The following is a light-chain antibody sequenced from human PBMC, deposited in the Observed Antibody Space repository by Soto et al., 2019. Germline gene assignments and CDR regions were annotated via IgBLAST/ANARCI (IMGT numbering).Light chain of an antibody. Sequence: QSVLTQPPSVSGAPGQRVTISCTGSSSNIGAGYDVHWYQRLPGTAPKLLIYGNSNRPSGVPDRFSGSKSGTSASLAITGLQAEDEADYYCQSYDSSLSALYVFGPGTKLTVL. V-gene: IGLV1-40*01. CDR3: QSYDSSLSALYV. CDR2: GNS. CDR1: SSNIGAGYD. J-gene: IGLJ1*01.